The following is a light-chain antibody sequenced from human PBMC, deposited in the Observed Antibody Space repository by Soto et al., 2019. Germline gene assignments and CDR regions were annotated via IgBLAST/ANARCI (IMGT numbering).Light chain of an antibody. J-gene: IGLJ3*02. V-gene: IGLV2-23*02. Sequence: QSALTQPASVSGSPGQSITISCTGTSSDVGSYNLVSWYQQHPGKAPKLMISEVTKRPSGVSNRFSGSKSGKTASLTISGLQFEDESDYYCCSYAGSNTWVFGGGTKLTVL. CDR2: EVT. CDR1: SSDVGSYNL. CDR3: CSYAGSNTWV.